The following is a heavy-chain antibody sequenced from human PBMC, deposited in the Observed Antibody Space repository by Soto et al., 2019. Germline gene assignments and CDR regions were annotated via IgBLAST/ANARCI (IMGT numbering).Heavy chain of an antibody. CDR3: ARTAAAVKYYAGMDV. Sequence: GESLKISCKGSGYSFTSYWIGWVRQMPGKGLEWMGIIYPGDSDTRYSPSFQGQVTISADKSISTAYLQWSSLKASDTAMYYWARTAAAVKYYAGMDVWGQGTTVTVPS. J-gene: IGHJ6*02. CDR2: IYPGDSDT. D-gene: IGHD6-13*01. V-gene: IGHV5-51*01. CDR1: GYSFTSYW.